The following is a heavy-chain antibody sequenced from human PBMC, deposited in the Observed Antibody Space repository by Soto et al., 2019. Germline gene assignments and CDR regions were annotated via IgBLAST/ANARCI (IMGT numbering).Heavy chain of an antibody. Sequence: QMQLVQSGAEVKKPGASVKVSCKASGYIFTRYDINWVRQATGQGLEYMGWMNPNSGNTGYAQKFQGRVTMTRDTSISTAYMELSTLEFEDTAVYYCAKGGGRSFGGVGTFDPWGQGTLVTVSS. CDR1: GYIFTRYD. V-gene: IGHV1-8*02. CDR3: AKGGGRSFGGVGTFDP. D-gene: IGHD3-9*01. CDR2: MNPNSGNT. J-gene: IGHJ5*02.